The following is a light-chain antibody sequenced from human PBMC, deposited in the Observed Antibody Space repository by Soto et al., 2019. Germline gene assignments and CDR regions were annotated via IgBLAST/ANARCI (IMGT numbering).Light chain of an antibody. CDR1: SSNIGAGYD. CDR3: CSYAGTFYV. V-gene: IGLV1-40*01. CDR2: GNT. Sequence: QSVLTQPPSVSGAPGQRVTISCTGSSSNIGAGYDVHWYQHLPGTAPKLLIYGNTNRPSGVPDRFSGSKSGNTASLTISGLQAEDEADYYCCSYAGTFYVFGTGTKVTVL. J-gene: IGLJ1*01.